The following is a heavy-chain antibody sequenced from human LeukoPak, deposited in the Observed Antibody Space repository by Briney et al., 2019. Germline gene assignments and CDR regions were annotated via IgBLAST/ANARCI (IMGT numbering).Heavy chain of an antibody. D-gene: IGHD1-26*01. CDR3: ARSGFGGNVYFDY. CDR1: GYTFSNYD. Sequence: GASVKVACKASGYTFSNYDINWVRQAAGQGVEWMGWMNANSGDTDYVQKFRGRVTMTRHTATRTAYMELNSLRSDDTAVYYCARSGFGGNVYFDYWAQGALVTVSS. CDR2: MNANSGDT. V-gene: IGHV1-8*01. J-gene: IGHJ4*02.